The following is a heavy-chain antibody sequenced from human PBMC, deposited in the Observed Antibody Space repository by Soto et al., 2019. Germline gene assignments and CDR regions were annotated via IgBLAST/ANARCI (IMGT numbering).Heavy chain of an antibody. CDR2: ISYDGSNK. V-gene: IGHV3-30*18. CDR3: AKDPPYGDPGWFDP. D-gene: IGHD4-17*01. Sequence: SGGSLRLSCAASGFTFSSYGMHWVRQAPGKGLEWVAVISYDGSNKYYADSVKGRFTISRDNSKNTLHLQMNSLRAEDTAVYYCAKDPPYGDPGWFDPWGQGTLVTVSS. CDR1: GFTFSSYG. J-gene: IGHJ5*02.